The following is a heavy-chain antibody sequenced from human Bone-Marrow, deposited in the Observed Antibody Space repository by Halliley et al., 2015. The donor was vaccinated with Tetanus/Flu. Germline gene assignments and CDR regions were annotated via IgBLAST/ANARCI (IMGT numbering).Heavy chain of an antibody. CDR3: ARQETAVALGLDY. J-gene: IGHJ4*02. Sequence: SLRLSCAASGFTFSSYEMIWVRQAPGKGLEWVSYISGSGTTIYYAESVKGRFTISRDNAKNFLYLQMNGLRAEDTAFYYCARQETAVALGLDYWGQGTLVTVSS. CDR2: ISGSGTTI. D-gene: IGHD5-18*01. V-gene: IGHV3-48*03. CDR1: GFTFSSYE.